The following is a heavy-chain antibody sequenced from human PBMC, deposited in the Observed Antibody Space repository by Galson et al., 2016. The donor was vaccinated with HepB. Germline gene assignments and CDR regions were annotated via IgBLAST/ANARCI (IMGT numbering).Heavy chain of an antibody. Sequence: QSGAEVKKPGESLKISCRVSGYSFTNYWIGWVRQMPGKGLEWMGIIYPGDSTTRYSPSFQGQVTFSADKSITTAYRRWGSLKASATAMYYCARGRGEKGWFGPWGQGTLVTVSS. J-gene: IGHJ5*02. D-gene: IGHD3-10*01. V-gene: IGHV5-51*01. CDR2: IYPGDSTT. CDR3: ARGRGEKGWFGP. CDR1: GYSFTNYW.